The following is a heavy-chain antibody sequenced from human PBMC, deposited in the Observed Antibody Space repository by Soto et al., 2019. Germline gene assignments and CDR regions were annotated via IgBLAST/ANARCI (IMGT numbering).Heavy chain of an antibody. J-gene: IGHJ4*02. Sequence: SETLSLTCTVSGGSVSNTLYYWGWIRQPPGKGLEWIGSIYYTGKTHYNPSLKSRVTVSVDTSKNQFSLKLSSVTDADTAVYYCVRHNLPSDSSGYSPFYWGQGTLVTVSS. V-gene: IGHV4-39*01. CDR3: VRHNLPSDSSGYSPFY. CDR1: GGSVSNTLYY. D-gene: IGHD3-22*01. CDR2: IYYTGKT.